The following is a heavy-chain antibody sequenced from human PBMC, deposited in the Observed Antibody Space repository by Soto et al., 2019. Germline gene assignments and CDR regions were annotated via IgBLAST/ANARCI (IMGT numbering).Heavy chain of an antibody. V-gene: IGHV4-4*02. CDR3: ARDQGSHPGD. Sequence: QVQLQESGPGLVRPSGTLSLTCAVSGDSISSNNWWSWVRQPPGKGLEWIGEIYHSGSSNYNPSLKSRVTMSVVTSKNLFSLTLTSVTAADTAFYYCARDQGSHPGDWGQGTLVSVSS. D-gene: IGHD6-13*01. CDR2: IYHSGSS. J-gene: IGHJ4*02. CDR1: GDSISSNNW.